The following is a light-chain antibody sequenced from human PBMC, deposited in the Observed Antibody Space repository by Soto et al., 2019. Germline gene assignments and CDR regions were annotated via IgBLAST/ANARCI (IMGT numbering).Light chain of an antibody. Sequence: QSALTQPASVSGSPGQSITISCTGTSSDVGGYNYVSWYQQHPGKAPKLMIYEVSNRPSGVSNRFSGSKSGNTASLTISLLQAEDEADYYCSSYTSSSTRVFGGGTKLTVL. V-gene: IGLV2-14*01. CDR3: SSYTSSSTRV. CDR2: EVS. CDR1: SSDVGGYNY. J-gene: IGLJ3*02.